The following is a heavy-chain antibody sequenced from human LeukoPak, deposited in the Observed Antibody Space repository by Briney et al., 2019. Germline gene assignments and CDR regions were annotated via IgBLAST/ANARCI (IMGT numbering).Heavy chain of an antibody. CDR1: GFTFSSYG. CDR3: AKEGAVVEYYFDY. J-gene: IGHJ4*02. D-gene: IGHD3-22*01. V-gene: IGHV3-30*18. Sequence: GGSLRLSCAASGFTFSSYGMHWVRQAPGKGLERVAVISYDGSNKYYADSVKGRFTISRDNSKNTLYLQMNSLRAEDTAVYYCAKEGAVVEYYFDYWGQGTLVTVSS. CDR2: ISYDGSNK.